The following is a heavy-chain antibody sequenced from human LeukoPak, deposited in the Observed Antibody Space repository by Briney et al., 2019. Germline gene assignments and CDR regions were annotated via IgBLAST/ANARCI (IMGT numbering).Heavy chain of an antibody. J-gene: IGHJ5*01. V-gene: IGHV3-21*01. CDR1: GFTFRSYT. CDR3: ARRYCSGGSCYDWFDS. D-gene: IGHD2-15*01. CDR2: ITSSSIYI. Sequence: GGSLRLSCAASGFTFRSYTMNWVRQAPGKGLEWVSSITSSSIYIYYADSLKGRFTISRDNARNSLYLQMNSLRAEDTAVYYCARRYCSGGSCYDWFDSWGQGTLVTVSS.